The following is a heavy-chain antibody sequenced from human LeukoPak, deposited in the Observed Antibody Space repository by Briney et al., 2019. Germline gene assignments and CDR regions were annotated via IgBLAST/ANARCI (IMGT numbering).Heavy chain of an antibody. CDR2: IYYSGST. J-gene: IGHJ4*02. CDR1: GGSISSYY. V-gene: IGHV4-59*01. D-gene: IGHD5-12*01. Sequence: SETLSLTCTVSGGSISSYYWSWIRQPPGKGLEWIGYIYYSGSTNYNPSLKSRVTISVDTSKNQFSLKLSSVTAADTAVYYCARLYSGYVWASFDHWGQGTLVTVSS. CDR3: ARLYSGYVWASFDH.